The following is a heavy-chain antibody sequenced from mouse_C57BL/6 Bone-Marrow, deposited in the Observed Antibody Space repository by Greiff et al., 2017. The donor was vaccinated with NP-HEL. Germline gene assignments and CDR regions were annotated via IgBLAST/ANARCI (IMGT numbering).Heavy chain of an antibody. CDR2: INPKNGGT. Sequence: VQLQQSGPELVKPGASVKISCKASGYTFTDYYMNWVKQSHGKSLEWIGDINPKNGGTSYNQKFKGKATLTVDKSSSTAYMELRSLTSEDSAVYYCARDGYYSSWYFDVWGTGTTVTVSS. CDR3: ARDGYYSSWYFDV. D-gene: IGHD2-3*01. V-gene: IGHV1-26*01. CDR1: GYTFTDYY. J-gene: IGHJ1*03.